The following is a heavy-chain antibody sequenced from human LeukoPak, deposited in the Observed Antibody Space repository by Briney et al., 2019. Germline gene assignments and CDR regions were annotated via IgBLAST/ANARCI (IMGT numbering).Heavy chain of an antibody. CDR3: AGGSGYYNTAY. CDR1: GFTFSSYA. CDR2: ISGSGGST. J-gene: IGHJ4*02. V-gene: IGHV3-23*01. Sequence: GGSLRLSCAASGFTFSSYAMSWVRQAPGKGLEWASAISGSGGSTYYADSVKGRFTISRDNSKNTLYLQMNSLRAEDTAVYYCAGGSGYYNTAYWGQGTLVAVSS. D-gene: IGHD3-9*01.